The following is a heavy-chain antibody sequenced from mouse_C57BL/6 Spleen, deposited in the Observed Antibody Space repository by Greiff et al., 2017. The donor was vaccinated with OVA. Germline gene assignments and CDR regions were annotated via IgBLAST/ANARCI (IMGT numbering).Heavy chain of an antibody. CDR3: ARMESPFAY. Sequence: EVKLMESGGGLVKPGGSLKLSCAASGFTFSDYGMHWVRQAPEKGLEWVAYISSGSSTIYYADTVKGRFTISRDNAKNTLFLQMTSLRSEDTAMYYCARMESPFAYWGQGTLVTVSA. CDR1: GFTFSDYG. V-gene: IGHV5-17*01. J-gene: IGHJ3*01. CDR2: ISSGSSTI.